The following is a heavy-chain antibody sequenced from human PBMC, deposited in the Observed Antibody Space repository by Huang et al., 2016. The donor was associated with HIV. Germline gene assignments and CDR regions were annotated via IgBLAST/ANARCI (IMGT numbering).Heavy chain of an antibody. CDR3: ARRYNWNYVAHGFDI. CDR1: GFTFSDYS. D-gene: IGHD1-7*01. CDR2: IRGSSTYI. V-gene: IGHV3-21*06. Sequence: EVQLVESGGGLVRPGGSLTLSCAASGFTFSDYSMSWVRQGPGKGLEWVLNIRGSSTYIYYVDSVKGRFAISRDNAKNLLFLQMNSLRAEDTALYYCARRYNWNYVAHGFDIWGQGTMVTVSS. J-gene: IGHJ3*02.